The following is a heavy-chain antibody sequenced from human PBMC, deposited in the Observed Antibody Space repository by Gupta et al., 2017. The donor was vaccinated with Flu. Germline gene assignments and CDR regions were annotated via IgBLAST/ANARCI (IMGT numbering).Heavy chain of an antibody. V-gene: IGHV3-23*01. D-gene: IGHD6-13*01. CDR2: ISGAADGT. Sequence: EVHLLASGGGLAQPGGSLRFSCAAFGFRFCPYAMTWIRQAPGKGLDGVASISGAADGTYYAGSVKGRFIISRDNSKNTVFLQMSSLRAEDTAMYYCAKEIQSVGKGLADVWGQGTTVIVSS. CDR1: GFRFCPYA. J-gene: IGHJ6*02. CDR3: AKEIQSVGKGLADV.